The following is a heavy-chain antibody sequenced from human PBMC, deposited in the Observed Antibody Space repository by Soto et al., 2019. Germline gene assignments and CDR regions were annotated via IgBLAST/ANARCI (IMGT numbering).Heavy chain of an antibody. V-gene: IGHV4-61*01. Sequence: SETLSLTCTVSGGSVSSGTYYWSWIRQPPGKGLEWIGYLYYNGSTNYNPSLKSRVTISVDTSKKQFSLRLSSVTAAVTAVYYCARGGTLVNFNYWGQGTLVTVSS. CDR3: ARGGTLVNFNY. J-gene: IGHJ4*02. CDR2: LYYNGST. CDR1: GGSVSSGTYY. D-gene: IGHD6-13*01.